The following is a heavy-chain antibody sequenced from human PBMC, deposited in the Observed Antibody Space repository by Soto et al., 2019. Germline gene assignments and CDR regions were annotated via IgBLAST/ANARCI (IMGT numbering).Heavy chain of an antibody. J-gene: IGHJ6*02. D-gene: IGHD6-13*01. CDR2: IFYSGST. CDR1: GGSISSSSYY. CDR3: ARGGIAAAGTLNYYYSGRDV. Sequence: SETLSLTCTVSGGSISSSSYYWGWIRQPPGKGLEWIGSIFYSGSTYYNPSLKSRVTISVDTSKNQFSLKLSSVTAADTAVYYCARGGIAAAGTLNYYYSGRDVWGQGTTVSVS. V-gene: IGHV4-39*07.